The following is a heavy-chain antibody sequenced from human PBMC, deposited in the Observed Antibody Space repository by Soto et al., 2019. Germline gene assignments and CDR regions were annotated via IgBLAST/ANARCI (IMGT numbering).Heavy chain of an antibody. CDR3: ARDRYSYDSRAYQGVDWYFDL. J-gene: IGHJ2*01. V-gene: IGHV3-33*01. D-gene: IGHD3-22*01. CDR1: GFIFSNYG. Sequence: GGSLRLSCAASGFIFSNYGMNWVRQAPGKGLEWVAVIWYDGSHESYADSVKGRFTISRDNSKITLFLQMNSLRSEDTAVYYCARDRYSYDSRAYQGVDWYFDLWGRGTLVTVSS. CDR2: IWYDGSHE.